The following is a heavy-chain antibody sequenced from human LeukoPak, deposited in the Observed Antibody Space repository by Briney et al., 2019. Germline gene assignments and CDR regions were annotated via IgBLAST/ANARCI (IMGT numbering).Heavy chain of an antibody. V-gene: IGHV1-2*02. CDR1: GYTFTGYY. D-gene: IGHD6-13*01. J-gene: IGHJ1*01. CDR2: INPNSGGT. CDR3: ARGHSSSWYGIPN. Sequence: ASMKVSCKASGYTFTGYYMHWVRQAPGQGLEWMGWINPNSGGTNYAQKFQGRVTMTRDTSISTAYMELSRLRSDDTAVYYCARGHSSSWYGIPNWGQGTLVTVSS.